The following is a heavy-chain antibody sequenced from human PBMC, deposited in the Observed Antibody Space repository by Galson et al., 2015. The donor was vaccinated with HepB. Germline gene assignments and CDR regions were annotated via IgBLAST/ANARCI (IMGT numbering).Heavy chain of an antibody. CDR1: GFTFSSYA. J-gene: IGHJ4*02. Sequence: SLRLSCAASGFTFSSYAMSWVRQAPGKGLEWVSAISGSGGSTYYADSVKGRFTISSDNAQNSLYLQINGLRAEDTAVYYCARRGTSKYFDYWGQGTLITVSS. CDR3: ARRGTSKYFDY. D-gene: IGHD1-1*01. CDR2: ISGSGGST. V-gene: IGHV3-23*01.